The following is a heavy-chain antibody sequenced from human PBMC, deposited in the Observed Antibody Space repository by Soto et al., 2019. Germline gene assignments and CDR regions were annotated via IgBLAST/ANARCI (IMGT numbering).Heavy chain of an antibody. D-gene: IGHD1-1*01. CDR2: VSPDNGNA. CDR3: EMTTGY. Sequence: QVQVVQSRAEVKKPGASVKVSCKTSGYTFTDYDINWVRQAPGQGLEWMGWVSPDNGNAGYAQHFQGRVTLTSDTSISTAYMELSSLTSEDTAVYYCEMTTGYWGQGTMVTVSS. J-gene: IGHJ4*02. CDR1: GYTFTDYD. V-gene: IGHV1-8*01.